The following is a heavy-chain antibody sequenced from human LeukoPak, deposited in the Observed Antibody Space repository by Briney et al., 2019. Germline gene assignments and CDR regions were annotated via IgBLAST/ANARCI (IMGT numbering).Heavy chain of an antibody. V-gene: IGHV3-30-3*01. J-gene: IGHJ4*02. CDR1: GFTFSSYA. Sequence: PGGSLRLSCAASGFTFSSYAMHWVRQAPGKGLEWVAVISYDGSNKYYADSVKGRFTISRDNSKNTLYLQMNSLRAEDTAVYYCARDGGSTYYYDSSGYFFDYWGQGTLVTVSS. CDR2: ISYDGSNK. CDR3: ARDGGSTYYYDSSGYFFDY. D-gene: IGHD3-22*01.